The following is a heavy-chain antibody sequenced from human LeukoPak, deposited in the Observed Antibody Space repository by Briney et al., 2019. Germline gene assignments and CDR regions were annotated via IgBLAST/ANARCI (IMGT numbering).Heavy chain of an antibody. CDR1: GFTFRNYA. J-gene: IGHJ4*02. V-gene: IGHV3-23*01. CDR3: TKITTGTVNY. D-gene: IGHD1-1*01. CDR2: ISGSADST. Sequence: PGGSLRLSCAASGFTFRNYAMTWVRQAPGKRLEWVSDISGSADSTNYADSVKGRFTISRDNSKNTLYLQMNSLRAEDTAIYYCTKITTGTVNYWGQGTPVTVSS.